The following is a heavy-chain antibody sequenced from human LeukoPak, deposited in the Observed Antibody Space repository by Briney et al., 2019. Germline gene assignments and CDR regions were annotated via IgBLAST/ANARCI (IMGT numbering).Heavy chain of an antibody. CDR3: ARENYCTNGVCWAFDP. CDR1: GGSISSSDYY. J-gene: IGHJ5*02. Sequence: PSETLSLTCTVSGGSISSSDYYWGWIRQPPGKGLEWIGNIYYTGSSCYNSSLKSRVTISVDTSKNQFSLQLSSVTAADTAVYYCARENYCTNGVCWAFDPWGQGTLVTVSS. D-gene: IGHD2-8*01. CDR2: IYYTGSS. V-gene: IGHV4-39*07.